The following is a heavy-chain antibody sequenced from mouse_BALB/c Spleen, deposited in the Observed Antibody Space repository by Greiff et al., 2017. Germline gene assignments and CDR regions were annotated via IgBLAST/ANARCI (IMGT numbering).Heavy chain of an antibody. D-gene: IGHD1-2*01. CDR2: ISSGSSTI. Sequence: EVQRVESGGGLVQPGGSRKLSCAASGFTFSSFGMHWVRQAPEKGLEWVAYISSGSSTIYYADTVKGRFTISRDNPKNTLFLQMTSLRSEDTAMYYCASPITTATRAMDYWGQGTSVTVSS. J-gene: IGHJ4*01. CDR3: ASPITTATRAMDY. V-gene: IGHV5-17*02. CDR1: GFTFSSFG.